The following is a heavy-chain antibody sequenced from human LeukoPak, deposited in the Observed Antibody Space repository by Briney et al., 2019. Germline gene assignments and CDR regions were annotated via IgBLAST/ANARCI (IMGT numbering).Heavy chain of an antibody. Sequence: GGSLRLSCAASGFTFSSYAMSWVRQAPGKGLEWVAVIWYDGSNKYYADSVKGRFTISRDNSKNTLYLQMNSLRAEDTAVYYCARDLVGATTYFKDWGQGTLVTVSS. D-gene: IGHD1-26*01. J-gene: IGHJ4*02. V-gene: IGHV3-33*08. CDR1: GFTFSSYA. CDR2: IWYDGSNK. CDR3: ARDLVGATTYFKD.